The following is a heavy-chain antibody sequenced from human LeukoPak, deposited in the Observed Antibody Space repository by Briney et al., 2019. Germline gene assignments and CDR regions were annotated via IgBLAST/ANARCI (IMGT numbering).Heavy chain of an antibody. CDR1: GYTFTSYG. CDR2: ISAYNGNT. CDR3: ARNKDITMSEEDAFDI. D-gene: IGHD3-10*02. J-gene: IGHJ3*02. V-gene: IGHV1-18*01. Sequence: ASVKVSCKASGYTFTSYGISWVRQAPGQGLEWMGWISAYNGNTNYAQKLQGRVTMTTDTSTSTAYMELRSLRSDDTAVYYCARNKDITMSEEDAFDIWGQGTMVTVSS.